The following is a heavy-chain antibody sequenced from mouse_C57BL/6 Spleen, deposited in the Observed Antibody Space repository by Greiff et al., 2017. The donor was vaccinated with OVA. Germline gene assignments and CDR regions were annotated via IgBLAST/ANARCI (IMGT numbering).Heavy chain of an antibody. CDR2: ISSGGDYI. D-gene: IGHD2-1*01. CDR1: GFTFSSYA. CDR3: TREDYYGNLDY. J-gene: IGHJ4*01. Sequence: DVKLVESGEGLVKPGGSLKLSCAASGFTFSSYAMSWVRQTPEKRLEWVAYISSGGDYIYYADTVQGRFTISRDNARNTLYLQMSSLKSEDTAMYYCTREDYYGNLDYWGQGTSVTVSS. V-gene: IGHV5-9-1*02.